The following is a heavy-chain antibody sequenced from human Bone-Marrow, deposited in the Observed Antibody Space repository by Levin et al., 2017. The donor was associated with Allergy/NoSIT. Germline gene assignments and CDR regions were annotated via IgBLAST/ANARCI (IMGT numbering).Heavy chain of an antibody. CDR2: IYYSGST. J-gene: IGHJ3*02. CDR3: ARHSKVGARNAFDI. D-gene: IGHD1-26*01. Sequence: ASETLSLTCTVSGGSISSYYWSWIRQPPGKGLEWIGYIYYSGSTNYNPSLKSRVTISVDTSKNQFSLNLSSVTAADTAVYYCARHSKVGARNAFDIWGQGTMVTVSS. CDR1: GGSISSYY. V-gene: IGHV4-59*08.